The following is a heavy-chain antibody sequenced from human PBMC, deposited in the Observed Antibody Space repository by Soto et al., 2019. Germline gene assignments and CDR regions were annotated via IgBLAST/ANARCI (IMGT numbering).Heavy chain of an antibody. CDR1: GYTFTSYD. D-gene: IGHD5-18*01. CDR2: MNPNSGNT. V-gene: IGHV1-8*01. Sequence: ASVKVSCKASGYTFTSYDINWVRQATGQGLEWMGWMNPNSGNTGYAQKFQGRVTMTRNTSISTAYMELSSLRSEDTAVYYCARGSGYSYGVDYWGQGTLVTVSS. CDR3: ARGSGYSYGVDY. J-gene: IGHJ4*02.